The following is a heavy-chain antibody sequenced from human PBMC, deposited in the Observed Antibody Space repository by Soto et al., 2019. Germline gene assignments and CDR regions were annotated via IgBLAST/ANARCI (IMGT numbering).Heavy chain of an antibody. CDR1: GASVTGGGFS. Sequence: QLQLQESGSGLVKPSQTLSLTCAVSGASVTGGGFSWTWIRQPPGKGLEWIGYIYHSGGTYYNPSRRSRVTISIERSKNQISLKLSSVTAADTAVYYCARFPFSEIYAMDVWGQGTTVIVSS. V-gene: IGHV4-30-2*01. CDR2: IYHSGGT. CDR3: ARFPFSEIYAMDV. J-gene: IGHJ6*02.